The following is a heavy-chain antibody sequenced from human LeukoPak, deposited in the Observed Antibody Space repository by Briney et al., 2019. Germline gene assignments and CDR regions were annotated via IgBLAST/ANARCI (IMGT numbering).Heavy chain of an antibody. D-gene: IGHD6-19*01. J-gene: IGHJ4*02. CDR1: GGSFSGYY. V-gene: IGHV4-34*01. Sequence: SETLSLTCAVYGGSFSGYYWCWIRQPPGKGLEWIGEINHSGSTNYNPSLKSRVTISVDTSKNQFSLKLSSVTAADTAVYYCAREGRYSSGWNDYWGQGTLVTVSS. CDR2: INHSGST. CDR3: AREGRYSSGWNDY.